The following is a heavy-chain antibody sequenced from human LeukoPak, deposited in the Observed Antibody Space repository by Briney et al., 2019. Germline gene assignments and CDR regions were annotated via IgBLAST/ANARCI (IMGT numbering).Heavy chain of an antibody. V-gene: IGHV4-39*07. Sequence: SETLSLTCTVSGGSISSSSYYWGWIRQPPGKGLEWIGSIYYSGSTYYNPSLKSRVTISVDTSKNQFSLKLSSMTAADTAVYYCAREWGFYGSGSWEGYYYYMDVWGKGTSVTISS. D-gene: IGHD3-10*01. CDR2: IYYSGST. CDR1: GGSISSSSYY. CDR3: AREWGFYGSGSWEGYYYYMDV. J-gene: IGHJ6*03.